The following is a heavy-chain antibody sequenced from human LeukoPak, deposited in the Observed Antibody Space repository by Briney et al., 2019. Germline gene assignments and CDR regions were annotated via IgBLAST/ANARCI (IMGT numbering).Heavy chain of an antibody. D-gene: IGHD4-17*01. CDR2: IYYSGST. CDR3: ARLHYGDYGSYFQH. V-gene: IGHV4-31*03. CDR1: GGSISSGGYY. Sequence: SQTLSLTCTVSGGSISSGGYYWSWIRQHPGKGLEWIGYIYYSGSTYYNPSLKSRVTISVGTSKNQFSLKLSSVTAADTAVYYCARLHYGDYGSYFQHWGQGTLVTVSS. J-gene: IGHJ1*01.